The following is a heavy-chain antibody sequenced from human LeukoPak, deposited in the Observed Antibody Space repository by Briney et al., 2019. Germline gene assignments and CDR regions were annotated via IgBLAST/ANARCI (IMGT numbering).Heavy chain of an antibody. V-gene: IGHV3-30*04. CDR2: ISYDGRTK. J-gene: IGHJ6*02. CDR1: GFTFSGFT. D-gene: IGHD1-1*01. Sequence: GGSLRLSCAASGFTFSGFTLHWVRQAPGRGLEWVALISYDGRTKYYRDSVEGRFTISRDSFTNPLYLQMNSLRAEDTAVYYCARDSGNWNDGDDYYYYGMDVSGQGTTVTVSS. CDR3: ARDSGNWNDGDDYYYYGMDV.